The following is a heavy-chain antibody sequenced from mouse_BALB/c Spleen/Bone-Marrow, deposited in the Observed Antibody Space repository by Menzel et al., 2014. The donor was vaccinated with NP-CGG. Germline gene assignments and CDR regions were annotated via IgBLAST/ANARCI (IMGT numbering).Heavy chain of an antibody. CDR1: GFNIKDTY. CDR2: IDPANGNT. D-gene: IGHD2-2*01. J-gene: IGHJ2*01. Sequence: EVRLVESGAELVKPGASVKLSCTASGFNIKDTYMHWVKQRPEQGLEWIGRIDPANGNTKYDPKFHGKATITADTSSNTAYLQLSILTSEDTAVYYCASYVYGYYFDYWGQGTTLTVSS. V-gene: IGHV14-3*02. CDR3: ASYVYGYYFDY.